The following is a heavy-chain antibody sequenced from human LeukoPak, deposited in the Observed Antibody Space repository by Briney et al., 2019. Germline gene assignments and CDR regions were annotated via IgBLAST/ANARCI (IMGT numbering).Heavy chain of an antibody. CDR1: GGTFSSYA. J-gene: IGHJ3*02. CDR3: AREQTPLPAPDAFDI. D-gene: IGHD4-23*01. Sequence: GSSVKVSCKASGGTFSSYAISRVRQAPGQGLEWMGRIIPIFGTANYAQKFQGRVTITTDESTSTAYMELSSLRSEDTAVYYCAREQTPLPAPDAFDIWGQGTMVTVSS. V-gene: IGHV1-69*05. CDR2: IIPIFGTA.